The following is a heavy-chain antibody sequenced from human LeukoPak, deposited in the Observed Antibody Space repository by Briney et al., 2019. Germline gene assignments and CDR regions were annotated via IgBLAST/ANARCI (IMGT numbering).Heavy chain of an antibody. CDR3: ARMNGDYYGPNWFDP. CDR1: GFTFSSYW. V-gene: IGHV3-7*01. CDR2: IKQDGSEK. D-gene: IGHD4-17*01. J-gene: IGHJ5*02. Sequence: GGSLRLSCAASGFTFSSYWMSWVRQAPGKGLEWVANIKQDGSEKYYVDSVKGRFTISRDNAKNSLYLQMNSLRAEDTAVYYCARMNGDYYGPNWFDPWGQGALVTVSS.